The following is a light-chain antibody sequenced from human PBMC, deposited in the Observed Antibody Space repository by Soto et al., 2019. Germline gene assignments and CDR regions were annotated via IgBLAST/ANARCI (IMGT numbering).Light chain of an antibody. V-gene: IGLV2-18*02. CDR2: EVN. CDR3: CSYTTISTYV. J-gene: IGLJ1*01. Sequence: QSALTQPPSVSGSPGQSVAISCTGTSSDVGNYNRVSWYHQPPGTAPKLIIYEVNNRPSGVPDRFSGSKSGNTAYLTISGLQAEDEADYYCCSYTTISTYVFGTGTKLTVL. CDR1: SSDVGNYNR.